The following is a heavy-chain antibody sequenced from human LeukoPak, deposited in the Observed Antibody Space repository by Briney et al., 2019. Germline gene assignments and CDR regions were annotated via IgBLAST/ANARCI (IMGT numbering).Heavy chain of an antibody. CDR2: INWNGGRT. CDR1: GFTSDDFG. Sequence: GGSLRLSCAASGFTSDDFGMSWVRQVPGKGLEWVSGINWNGGRTGYADSVKGRFTISRDNAKKSLYLQMNSLRAEDTVLYYCARKWLSNAFDIWGQGTMVTVSS. J-gene: IGHJ3*02. D-gene: IGHD5-12*01. V-gene: IGHV3-20*04. CDR3: ARKWLSNAFDI.